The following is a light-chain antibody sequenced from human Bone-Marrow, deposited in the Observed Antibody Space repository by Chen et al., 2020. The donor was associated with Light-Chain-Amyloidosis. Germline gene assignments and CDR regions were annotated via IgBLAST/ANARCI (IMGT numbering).Light chain of an antibody. V-gene: IGLV3-21*02. CDR3: QVWDRSSDRPV. CDR1: NIGSTS. Sequence: SYVLTQPSSVSVAPGQTATIACGGNNIGSTSVHWYQQTPGQAPLLVVYDDSDRPSGIPERLSGSKSGNTATPTIRRDEAGDEADYYCQVWDRSSDRPVFGGGTKLTVL. CDR2: DDS. J-gene: IGLJ3*02.